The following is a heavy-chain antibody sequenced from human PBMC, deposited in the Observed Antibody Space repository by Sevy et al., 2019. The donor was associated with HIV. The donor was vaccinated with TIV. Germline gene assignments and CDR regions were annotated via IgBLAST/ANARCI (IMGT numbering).Heavy chain of an antibody. D-gene: IGHD3-22*01. CDR2: IVVGSGNT. J-gene: IGHJ6*02. CDR3: AADFVYYYDSSGMSAPYYYGMDV. CDR1: GFTFTSSA. Sequence: ASVKVSCKASGFTFTSSAVQWVRQARGQRLEWIGWIVVGSGNTNYAQKFQERVTITRDMSTSTAYMELSSLRSEDTAGYYCAADFVYYYDSSGMSAPYYYGMDVWGQGTTVTVSS. V-gene: IGHV1-58*01.